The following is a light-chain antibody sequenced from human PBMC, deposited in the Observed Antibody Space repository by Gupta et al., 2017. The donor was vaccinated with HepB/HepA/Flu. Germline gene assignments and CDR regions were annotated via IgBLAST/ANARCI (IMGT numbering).Light chain of an antibody. Sequence: SVLPPPPSVSPAPALKVTISCSGTSFNIEKNFVYWFQQHPRTAPKLLIYKNNERPSGIPDRFSGSKSGASATLGIXGXQTGDEXDYYCGTWDSSKSQVVIGGGTKVTVL. CDR3: GTWDSSKSQVV. CDR1: SFNIEKNF. CDR2: KNN. J-gene: IGLJ2*01. V-gene: IGLV1-51*02.